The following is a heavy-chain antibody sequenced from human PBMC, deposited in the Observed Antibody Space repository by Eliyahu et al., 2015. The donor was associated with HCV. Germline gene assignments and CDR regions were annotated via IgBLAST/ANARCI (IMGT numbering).Heavy chain of an antibody. CDR1: GDTFNNYA. V-gene: IGHV1-69*04. J-gene: IGHJ1*01. CDR3: ARGETFGGGWHHWGAFD. CDR2: FIPXLGMT. Sequence: QVQLVQSGAEMKKPGASVKVSCAASGDTFNNYAITWVRQAPGQGLEWMGRFIPXLGMTNYAQTFQGRVTITADKSTTTAYMELRSLRFDDTAVYYCARGETFGGGWHHWGAFDWGQGTLITVSS. D-gene: IGHD6-19*01.